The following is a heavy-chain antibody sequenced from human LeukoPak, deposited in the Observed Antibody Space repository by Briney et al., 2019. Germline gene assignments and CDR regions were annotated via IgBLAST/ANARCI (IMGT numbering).Heavy chain of an antibody. V-gene: IGHV3-53*05. D-gene: IGHD3-22*01. J-gene: IGHJ3*02. CDR3: ARDDNPDYYDSSGYYAGHAFDI. Sequence: PGGSLRLSCTVSGFTVSSNSWSWVRQAPGKGLEWVSFIYSGGNTHYSDSVKGRFTISRDNSKKTLYLQMNSLRPEDTAVYYCARDDNPDYYDSSGYYAGHAFDIWGQGTMVTVSS. CDR2: IYSGGNT. CDR1: GFTVSSNS.